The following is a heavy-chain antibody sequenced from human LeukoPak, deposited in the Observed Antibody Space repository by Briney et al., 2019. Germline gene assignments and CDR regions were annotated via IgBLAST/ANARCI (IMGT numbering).Heavy chain of an antibody. CDR1: GFTFSSYA. V-gene: IGHV3-23*01. CDR2: ISGSGGST. Sequence: GGSLRLSCAASGFTFSSYAMSWVRQAPGKGLEWVSAISGSGGSTYYADSVKGRFTISRDNSKNTLYLQMNSLRAEDTAVYYCAKLQEVVPAAIESPRRDPPSITWGQGTLVTVSS. CDR3: AKLQEVVPAAIESPRRDPPSIT. J-gene: IGHJ5*02. D-gene: IGHD2-2*01.